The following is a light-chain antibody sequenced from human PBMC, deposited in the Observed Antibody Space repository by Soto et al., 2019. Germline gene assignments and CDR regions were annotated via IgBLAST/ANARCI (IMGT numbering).Light chain of an antibody. V-gene: IGKV1-9*01. CDR1: QGIASY. CDR3: QQVNSYPLT. J-gene: IGKJ4*01. Sequence: IQLTQSPSSLSASVGDRVTITCRASQGIASYLAWYQQKPGKAPKLLIYAASTLQSGVPSRFSGSGSGTDFTLTISSLQPEDSETYHCQQVNSYPLTFGGGTKVDIK. CDR2: AAS.